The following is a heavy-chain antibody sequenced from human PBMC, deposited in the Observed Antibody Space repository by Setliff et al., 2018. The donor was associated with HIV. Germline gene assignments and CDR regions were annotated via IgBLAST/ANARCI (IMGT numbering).Heavy chain of an antibody. D-gene: IGHD3-3*01. CDR1: GGSISNYY. J-gene: IGHJ5*02. CDR3: SRQKFVWGVVDHASPADL. V-gene: IGHV4-4*07. CDR2: IYTSGST. Sequence: KPSETLSLTCTVSGGSISNYYWSWIRQPAGKGLEWIGRIYTSGSTNYSPSLKSRVTISVDTSKNQFSLKLSSVTAADTAVYYCSRQKFVWGVVDHASPADLWGQGTLVTVSS.